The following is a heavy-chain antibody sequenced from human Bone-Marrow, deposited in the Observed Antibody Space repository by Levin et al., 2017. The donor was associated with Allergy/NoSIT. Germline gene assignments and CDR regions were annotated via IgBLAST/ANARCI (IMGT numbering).Heavy chain of an antibody. CDR1: GGSVSSGNYY. V-gene: IGHV4-61*01. CDR2: FYSSGGT. J-gene: IGHJ5*02. Sequence: SSETLSLTCSVSGGSVSSGNYYWTWIRQSPGKGLEWIAHFYSSGGTTYNPSLKSRVTMSVDTSKNQFTLHLSSVTAADTAVYYCARDVGDSSAYYPNWFDPWGQGTLVTVSS. D-gene: IGHD3-22*01. CDR3: ARDVGDSSAYYPNWFDP.